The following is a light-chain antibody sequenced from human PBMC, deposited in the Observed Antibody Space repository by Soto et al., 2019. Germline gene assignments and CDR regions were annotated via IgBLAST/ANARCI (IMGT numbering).Light chain of an antibody. J-gene: IGLJ1*01. CDR3: SSYAGINNLGV. V-gene: IGLV2-8*01. CDR1: SSDVGGYEY. Sequence: QSALTQPPSASGSPGQSVTISCTGTSSDVGGYEYVSWYQQHPGKAPKLMIFEVNKRPSGVPDRFSGSKSGNTASLTVSGLPAEDEADYYCSSYAGINNLGVFGTGTKLTVL. CDR2: EVN.